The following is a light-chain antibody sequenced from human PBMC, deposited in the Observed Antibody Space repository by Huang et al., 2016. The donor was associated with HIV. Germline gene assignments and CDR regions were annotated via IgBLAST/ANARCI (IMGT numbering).Light chain of an antibody. CDR2: AAS. V-gene: IGKV1-9*01. Sequence: IQLTQSPSSLSASVGDRVTITCRTSQDISTNLAWYQQKPGEAPKVLIFAASTLQSGVPSRFSGSVSGIYFTLTISNLQPEDFATYYCQQLNSYSITFGQGTRLDIK. CDR1: QDISTN. CDR3: QQLNSYSIT. J-gene: IGKJ5*01.